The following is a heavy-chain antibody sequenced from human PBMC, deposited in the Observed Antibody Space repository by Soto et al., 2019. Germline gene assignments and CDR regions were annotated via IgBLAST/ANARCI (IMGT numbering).Heavy chain of an antibody. CDR1: GFTFSSYA. CDR3: SKVYSRYCSGGSCYPGFDY. V-gene: IGHV3-23*01. CDR2: ISGSGGST. J-gene: IGHJ4*02. D-gene: IGHD2-15*01. Sequence: PGGSLRLSCAASGFTFSSYAMSWVRQAPGKGLEWVSAISGSGGSTYYADSVKGRFTISRDNSKNTLYQQMNSLRAEDTAVYYCSKVYSRYCSGGSCYPGFDYWGQGTLVTVSS.